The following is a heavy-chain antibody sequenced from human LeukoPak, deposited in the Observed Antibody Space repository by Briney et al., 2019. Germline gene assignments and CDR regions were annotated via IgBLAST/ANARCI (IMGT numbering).Heavy chain of an antibody. J-gene: IGHJ3*02. CDR2: ISYDGSNK. Sequence: GGSLRLSCAASGFTFSKYAMHWVRQAPGKGLEWVAVISYDGSNKYYADSVKGRFTISRDNSKNTLYLQMNSLRAEDTAVYYCANLSDWLGPGDIWGQGTMVTVSS. CDR1: GFTFSKYA. CDR3: ANLSDWLGPGDI. V-gene: IGHV3-30*04. D-gene: IGHD3-9*01.